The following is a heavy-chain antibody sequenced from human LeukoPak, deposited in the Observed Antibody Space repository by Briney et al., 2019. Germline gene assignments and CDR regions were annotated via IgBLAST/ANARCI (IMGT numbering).Heavy chain of an antibody. CDR2: IYTSGST. V-gene: IGHV4-61*02. D-gene: IGHD2-21*02. CDR1: GGSISSGSYY. Sequence: SETLSLTCTVSGGSISSGSYYWSWIRQPAGKGLEWIGRIYTSGSTNYNPSLKSRVTISVDTSKNQFSLKLSSVTAADTAVYYCARGDRYFDYWGQGTLVTVSS. CDR3: ARGDRYFDY. J-gene: IGHJ4*02.